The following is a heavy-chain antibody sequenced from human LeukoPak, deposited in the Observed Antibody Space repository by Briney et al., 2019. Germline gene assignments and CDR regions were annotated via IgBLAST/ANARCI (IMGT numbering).Heavy chain of an antibody. CDR3: ARDNGTWYGVGF. Sequence: GGSLRLSCAASGFTFSTYSMNWVRQAPGRGLEWVSYISSSSYTKYYADSAKGRFTISRDNAKNSLYLQMNSLRDEDTAVYYCARDNGTWYGVGFWGQGTLVTVSS. CDR2: ISSSSYTK. CDR1: GFTFSTYS. D-gene: IGHD6-13*01. V-gene: IGHV3-48*02. J-gene: IGHJ4*02.